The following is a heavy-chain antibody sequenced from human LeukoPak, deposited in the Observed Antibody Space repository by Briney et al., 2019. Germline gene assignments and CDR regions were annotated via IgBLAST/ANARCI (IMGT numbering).Heavy chain of an antibody. CDR3: ARGIVVVPAAGGFDYYYYMDV. D-gene: IGHD2-2*01. Sequence: SETLSLTRTVSGGSISSGSYYWSWIRQPAGKGLERIGRIYTSGSTNYNPSLKSRVTISVDTSKNQFSLKLSSVTAADTAVYYCARGIVVVPAAGGFDYYYYMDVWGKGTTVTVSS. CDR1: GGSISSGSYY. CDR2: IYTSGST. J-gene: IGHJ6*03. V-gene: IGHV4-61*02.